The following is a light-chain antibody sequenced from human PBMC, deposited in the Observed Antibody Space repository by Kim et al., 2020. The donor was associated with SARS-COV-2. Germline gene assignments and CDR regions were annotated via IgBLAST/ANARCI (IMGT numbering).Light chain of an antibody. V-gene: IGLV2-11*01. Sequence: QSALTQRRSVSGSPGQSVTISCTGTSSDVGGYNYVSWYQQHPGKAPKLMIYDVSKRPSGVPDRFSGSKSGNTASLTISGLQADDEAYYYCCSYAGIHVIFGGGTQLTVL. J-gene: IGLJ2*01. CDR2: DVS. CDR3: CSYAGIHVI. CDR1: SSDVGGYNY.